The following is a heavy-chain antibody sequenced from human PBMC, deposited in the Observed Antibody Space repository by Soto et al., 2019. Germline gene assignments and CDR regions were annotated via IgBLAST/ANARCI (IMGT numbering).Heavy chain of an antibody. CDR3: AGFLEWLPPDYYGSGSYYDRPQTNDY. J-gene: IGHJ4*02. CDR1: GFTFSDYY. CDR2: ISSSGSTI. Sequence: GGSLRLSCAASGFTFSDYYMSWIRQAPGKGLEWVSYISSSGSTIYYADSVKGRFTISRDNAKNSLYLQMNSLRAEDTAVYYCAGFLEWLPPDYYGSGSYYDRPQTNDYWGQGTLVTVSS. D-gene: IGHD3-10*01. V-gene: IGHV3-11*01.